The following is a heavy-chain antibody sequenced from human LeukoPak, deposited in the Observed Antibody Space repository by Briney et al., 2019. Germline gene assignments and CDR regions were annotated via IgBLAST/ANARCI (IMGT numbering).Heavy chain of an antibody. CDR2: INWNGGST. CDR1: GFTFDDYG. D-gene: IGHD2-2*02. Sequence: GGSLRLSCAASGFTFDDYGMSWVRQAPGKGLEWVSGINWNGGSTGYADSVKGRFTISRDNAKNSLYLQMNSLRAEDTALYYCARLIVVVPAAIGYFDYWGQGTLVTVSS. J-gene: IGHJ4*02. V-gene: IGHV3-20*04. CDR3: ARLIVVVPAAIGYFDY.